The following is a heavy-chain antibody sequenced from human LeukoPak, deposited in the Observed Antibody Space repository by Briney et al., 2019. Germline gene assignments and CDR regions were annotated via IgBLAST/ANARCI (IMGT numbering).Heavy chain of an antibody. CDR1: GYSISSGYY. CDR2: IYHSGST. Sequence: PSETLSLTCAVSGYSISSGYYWGWIRQPPGKGLEWIGSIYHSGSTYYNPPLTSRVTISVDTSKNQFSLKLSSVTAADTAVYYCARARYYGSGSKRGFDYWGQGTLVTVSS. D-gene: IGHD3-10*01. CDR3: ARARYYGSGSKRGFDY. V-gene: IGHV4-38-2*01. J-gene: IGHJ4*02.